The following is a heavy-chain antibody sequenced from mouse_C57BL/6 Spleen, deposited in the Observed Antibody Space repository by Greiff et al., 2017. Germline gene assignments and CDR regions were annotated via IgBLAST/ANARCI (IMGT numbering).Heavy chain of an antibody. CDR1: GYTFTSYW. Sequence: QVHVKQPGAELVKPGASVKMSCKASGYTFTSYWITWVKQRPGQGLEWIGDIYPGSGSTNYNEKFKSKATLTVDTSSSTAYMQLSSLTSEDSAVYYCAREGTGYYFDYWGQGTTLTVSS. J-gene: IGHJ2*01. CDR2: IYPGSGST. CDR3: AREGTGYYFDY. D-gene: IGHD4-1*01. V-gene: IGHV1-55*01.